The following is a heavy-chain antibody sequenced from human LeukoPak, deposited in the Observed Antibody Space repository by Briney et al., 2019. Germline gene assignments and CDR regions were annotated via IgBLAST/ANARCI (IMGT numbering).Heavy chain of an antibody. V-gene: IGHV3-7*01. J-gene: IGHJ4*02. D-gene: IGHD6-19*01. CDR2: INQDGSEK. CDR1: GITFSRFW. CDR3: ARDPSSGWCLDY. Sequence: AGGSLRLSCAASGITFSRFWMSWVRQAPGKGLQWVANINQDGSEKHYVDSVKGRFTISRDNAENSLYLQMNSLRAEDTAVYYCARDPSSGWCLDYWGQGTLVTVSS.